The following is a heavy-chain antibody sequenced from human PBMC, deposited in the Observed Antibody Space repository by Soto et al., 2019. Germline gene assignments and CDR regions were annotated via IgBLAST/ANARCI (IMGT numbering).Heavy chain of an antibody. V-gene: IGHV1-69*01. CDR1: GGTFSSNA. D-gene: IGHD2-2*01. J-gene: IGHJ6*02. CDR2: IIPISGTA. CDR3: ARSQGSSTSLEIYYYYYYGMDV. Sequence: QVQLVQSGAEVKKPGSSVKVSCKDSGGTFSSNAISWVRHAPGQGLEWMGGIIPISGTANYAQKFQGRVTITADESTSTVYMELSSLRSEDTAVYYCARSQGSSTSLEIYYYYYYGMDVWGQGTTVTVSS.